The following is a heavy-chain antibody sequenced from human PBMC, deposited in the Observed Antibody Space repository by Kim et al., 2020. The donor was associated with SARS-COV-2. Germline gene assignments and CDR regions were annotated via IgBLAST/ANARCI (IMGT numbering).Heavy chain of an antibody. CDR3: TRDYCSSTSCYAGISDY. D-gene: IGHD2-2*01. V-gene: IGHV3-49*02. J-gene: IGHJ4*02. Sequence: KGRFTISRDDSKSIAYLQMNSLKTEDTAVYYCTRDYCSSTSCYAGISDYWGQGTLVTVSS.